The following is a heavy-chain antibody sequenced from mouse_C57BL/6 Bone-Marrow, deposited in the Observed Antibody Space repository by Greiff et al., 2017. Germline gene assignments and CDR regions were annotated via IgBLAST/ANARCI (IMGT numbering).Heavy chain of an antibody. V-gene: IGHV1-72*01. Sequence: QVQLQQPGAELVKPGASVKLSCKASGYTFPSYWMHWVKQRPGRGLEWIGRIDPNSGGTKYNEKFKSKATLTVDKPSSTAYMQLSSLTSEESAVYYCARGGRYDYDGSVYFDYWGQGTTLTVSS. CDR3: ARGGRYDYDGSVYFDY. D-gene: IGHD2-4*01. CDR2: IDPNSGGT. CDR1: GYTFPSYW. J-gene: IGHJ2*01.